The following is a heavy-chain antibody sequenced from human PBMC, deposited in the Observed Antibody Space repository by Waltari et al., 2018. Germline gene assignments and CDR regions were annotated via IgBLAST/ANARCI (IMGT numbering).Heavy chain of an antibody. Sequence: QVQLQESGPGLVKPSETLSLTCAVSGYSISSGYYWGWIRQPPGKGLEWIGGIYHSGSTYYNPSLKSRVTISVDTSKNQFSLKLSSVTAADTAVYYCARHQSWGSSGWSYYWGQGTLVTVSS. V-gene: IGHV4-38-2*01. CDR1: GYSISSGYY. CDR3: ARHQSWGSSGWSYY. J-gene: IGHJ4*02. CDR2: IYHSGST. D-gene: IGHD6-19*01.